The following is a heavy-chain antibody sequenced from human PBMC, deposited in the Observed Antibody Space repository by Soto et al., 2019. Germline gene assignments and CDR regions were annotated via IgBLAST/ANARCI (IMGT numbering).Heavy chain of an antibody. V-gene: IGHV3-23*01. D-gene: IGHD3-16*01. CDR1: GITISNYG. J-gene: IGHJ4*02. Sequence: PGGSLRLSCAAPGITISNYGMSWVRQAPGKGLEWLSGIRGSGGKTEYADSVKGRFTISRDNSQNTLYLQMTSLRAEDTAVYYCAIYIQIGDEGNWGQGTLVTVSS. CDR2: IRGSGGKT. CDR3: AIYIQIGDEGN.